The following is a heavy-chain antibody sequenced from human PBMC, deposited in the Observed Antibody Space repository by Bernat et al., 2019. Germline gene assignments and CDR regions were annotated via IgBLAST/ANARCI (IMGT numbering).Heavy chain of an antibody. CDR2: IYHSGST. CDR3: ASLHGGYCSGGSCYAFQH. D-gene: IGHD2-15*01. V-gene: IGHV4-4*02. CDR1: GGSISSSNW. J-gene: IGHJ1*01. Sequence: QVQLQESGPGLVKPSGTLSLTCAVSGGSISSSNWWSWVRQPPGKGLEWIGEIYHSGSTNYNPSLKSRVTISVDKSKNQFSVKLSSVTAADTAVYYCASLHGGYCSGGSCYAFQHWGQGTLVTVSS.